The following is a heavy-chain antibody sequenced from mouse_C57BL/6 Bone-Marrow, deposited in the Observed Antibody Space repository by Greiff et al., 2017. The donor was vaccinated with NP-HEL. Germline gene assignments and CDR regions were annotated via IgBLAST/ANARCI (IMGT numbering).Heavy chain of an antibody. CDR2: ISSGGSYT. D-gene: IGHD1-1*01. CDR1: GFTFSSYG. V-gene: IGHV5-6*01. CDR3: ARGSYYGSSYGYFDV. Sequence: EVNVVESGGDLVKPGGSLKLSCAASGFTFSSYGMSWVRQTPDKRLEWVATISSGGSYTYYPDSVKGRVTISRDNAKNTLYLQMSSLKSEDTAMYYCARGSYYGSSYGYFDVWGTGTPVTVSS. J-gene: IGHJ1*03.